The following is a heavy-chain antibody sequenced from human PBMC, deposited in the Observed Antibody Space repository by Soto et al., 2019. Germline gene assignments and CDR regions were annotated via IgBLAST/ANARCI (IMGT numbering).Heavy chain of an antibody. J-gene: IGHJ6*02. V-gene: IGHV3-30-3*01. CDR3: ARATEVYYYYYGMDV. CDR2: ISYDGSNK. Sequence: GGSLRLSCAASGFTFSSYAMHWVRQAPGKGLEWVAVISYDGSNKYYADSVKGRFTISRDNSKNTLYLQMNSLRAEDTAVYYCARATEVYYYYYGMDVWGQGTTVTVSS. CDR1: GFTFSSYA.